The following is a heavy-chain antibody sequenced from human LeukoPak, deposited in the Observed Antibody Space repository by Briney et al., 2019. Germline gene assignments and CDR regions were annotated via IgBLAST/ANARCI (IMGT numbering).Heavy chain of an antibody. V-gene: IGHV3-23*01. CDR2: ISGSGGST. Sequence: RAGGSLRLSCAASGFTFSSYAMSWVRQAPGKGLEWVSAISGSGGSTYYADSVKGRFTISRDNSKNTLYLQMNSLRAEDTAVYYCAKGNYYDSSGPVGGYWGQGTLVTVSS. CDR1: GFTFSSYA. CDR3: AKGNYYDSSGPVGGY. D-gene: IGHD3-22*01. J-gene: IGHJ4*02.